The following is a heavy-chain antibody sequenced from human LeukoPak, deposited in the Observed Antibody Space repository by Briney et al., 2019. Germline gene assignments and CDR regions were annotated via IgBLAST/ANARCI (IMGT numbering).Heavy chain of an antibody. CDR3: ARGSIVGATYLDY. Sequence: GGSLRLSCAASGFTFSSYWMSWVRQAPGKGLEWVSSISSSSSYIYYADSVKGRFTISRDNAKNSLYLQMNSLRAEDTAVYYCARGSIVGATYLDYWGQGTLVTVSS. D-gene: IGHD1-26*01. J-gene: IGHJ4*02. CDR1: GFTFSSYW. V-gene: IGHV3-21*01. CDR2: ISSSSSYI.